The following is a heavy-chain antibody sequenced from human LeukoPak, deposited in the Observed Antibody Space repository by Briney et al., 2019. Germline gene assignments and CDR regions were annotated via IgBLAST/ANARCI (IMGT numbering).Heavy chain of an antibody. V-gene: IGHV4-34*01. CDR3: ARVGGRYDTSGYLI. J-gene: IGHJ4*02. CDR2: INHSGST. D-gene: IGHD3-22*01. CDR1: GGSFSGYY. Sequence: SETLSLTCAVYGGSFSGYYWSWVRQPPGKGLEWIGEINHSGSTNYNPSLKSRVTIPVDTSKNQFSLKLSSVTAADTAVYYCARVGGRYDTSGYLIWGQGTLVTVSS.